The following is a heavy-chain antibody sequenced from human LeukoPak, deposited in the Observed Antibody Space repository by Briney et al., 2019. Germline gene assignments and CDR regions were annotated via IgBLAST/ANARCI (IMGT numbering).Heavy chain of an antibody. CDR2: MNPNSGNT. CDR3: ARGPNKYDGGNSGSAWFDP. J-gene: IGHJ5*02. D-gene: IGHD4-23*01. CDR1: GFTFSTYD. Sequence: ASVKVSCKASGFTFSTYDINWVRQSTGQGLEWMGWMNPNSGNTGYAQKFQGRVTMTRNTSISTAYMELSSLRSEDTAVYYCARGPNKYDGGNSGSAWFDPWGQGTLVTVSS. V-gene: IGHV1-8*01.